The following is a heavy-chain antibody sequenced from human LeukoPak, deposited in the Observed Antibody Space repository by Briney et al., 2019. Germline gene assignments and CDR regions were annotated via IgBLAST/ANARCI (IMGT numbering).Heavy chain of an antibody. D-gene: IGHD1-26*01. CDR3: ARDPWDRESY. Sequence: GGSLRLSCAASGFTFSTYWMHWVRQAPGTGLVWVSRIKSDGSNSNYADCVKGRFTISRDNAKNSLYLQMNSLRAEDTAVYYCARDPWDRESYWGQGTLVSVSS. CDR2: IKSDGSNS. J-gene: IGHJ4*02. V-gene: IGHV3-74*01. CDR1: GFTFSTYW.